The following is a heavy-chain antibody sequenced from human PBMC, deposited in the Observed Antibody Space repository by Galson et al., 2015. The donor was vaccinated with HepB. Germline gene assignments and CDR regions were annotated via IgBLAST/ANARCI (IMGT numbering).Heavy chain of an antibody. V-gene: IGHV3-74*01. CDR2: INRDGSST. CDR3: ARAVRQWELDYRYFDL. D-gene: IGHD1-26*01. J-gene: IGHJ2*01. CDR1: GFTFSSYW. Sequence: SLRLSCAASGFTFSSYWIHWVRQAPGKGLVWVSRINRDGSSTSYADSVKGRFTISRDNAKNTLYLQMNSLRAEDTAVYYCARAVRQWELDYRYFDLWGRGTLVTVSS.